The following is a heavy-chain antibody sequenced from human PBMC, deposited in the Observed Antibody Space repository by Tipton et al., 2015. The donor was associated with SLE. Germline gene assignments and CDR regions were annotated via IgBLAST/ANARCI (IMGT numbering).Heavy chain of an antibody. J-gene: IGHJ4*02. CDR1: GGSISSSSYY. CDR3: ARWSHGSGSYYIGY. CDR2: IYHSGST. Sequence: TLSLTCTVSGGSISSSSYYWGWIRQPPGKGLEWIGSIYHSGSTYYNPSLKSRVTISVDTSKNQFSLKLSSVTAADTAVYYCARWSHGSGSYYIGYWGQGTLVTVSS. D-gene: IGHD3-10*01. V-gene: IGHV4-39*07.